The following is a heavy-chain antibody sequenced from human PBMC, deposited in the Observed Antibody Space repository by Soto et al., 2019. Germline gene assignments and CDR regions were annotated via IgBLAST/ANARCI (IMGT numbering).Heavy chain of an antibody. J-gene: IGHJ5*02. D-gene: IGHD2-2*01. CDR2: IYTAGGT. Sequence: EVQLVETGGGLIQPGGSLRLSCAASGFTVSNTYMTWVRQPPGKGLECVSVIYTAGGTNYADSVKGRFIISRDNTKNTLYLQMNSLRAEDTAVYYCARALPVAKGGFDPWGQGTLITDSS. V-gene: IGHV3-53*02. CDR3: ARALPVAKGGFDP. CDR1: GFTVSNTY.